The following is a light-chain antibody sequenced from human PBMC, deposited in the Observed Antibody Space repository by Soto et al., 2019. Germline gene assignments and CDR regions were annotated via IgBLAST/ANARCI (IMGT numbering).Light chain of an antibody. CDR1: QAVNTR. CDR2: LAS. J-gene: IGKJ1*01. CDR3: HQRPSWPRT. V-gene: IGKV3-11*01. Sequence: EIVLTQSPATLSSFQGDRVTLSCRASQAVNTRLAWYQHKPGQAPRRLIYLASNRAAGVPARFSGSGSGTDFTLTISDVEPEDFAIYYCHQRPSWPRTFGQGTTVDIK.